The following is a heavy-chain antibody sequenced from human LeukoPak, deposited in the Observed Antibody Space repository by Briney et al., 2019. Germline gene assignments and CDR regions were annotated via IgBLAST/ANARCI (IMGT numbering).Heavy chain of an antibody. V-gene: IGHV1-8*01. Sequence: ASVKVSCKASGYTFTSYDINWVRQATGQGLEWMGWMNPNSGNTGYAQKFQGGVTMTRNTSISTAYMELSSLRSEDTAVYYCAREVDMGGNWFDPWGQGTLVTVSS. CDR2: MNPNSGNT. CDR1: GYTFTSYD. J-gene: IGHJ5*02. D-gene: IGHD3-16*01. CDR3: AREVDMGGNWFDP.